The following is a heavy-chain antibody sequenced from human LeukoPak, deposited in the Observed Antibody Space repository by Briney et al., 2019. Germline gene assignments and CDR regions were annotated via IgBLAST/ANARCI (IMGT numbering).Heavy chain of an antibody. V-gene: IGHV1-69*13. CDR3: ATYTATNYHLHYYFDY. Sequence: SVKVSCKASGGTFSSYAISWVRQAPGQGLEWTGGIIPIFGTANYAQKFQGRVTITADESTSTAYMELSSLRSEDTAVYYCATYTATNYHLHYYFDYWGQGTLVTVSS. CDR1: GGTFSSYA. D-gene: IGHD5-18*01. CDR2: IIPIFGTA. J-gene: IGHJ4*02.